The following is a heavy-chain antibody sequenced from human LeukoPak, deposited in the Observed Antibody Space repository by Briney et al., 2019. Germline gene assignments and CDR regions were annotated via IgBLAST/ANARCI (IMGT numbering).Heavy chain of an antibody. J-gene: IGHJ6*03. CDR2: IRYDGSDK. D-gene: IGHD3-10*02. CDR3: AKVFDYHYMDV. CDR1: GFRFSNYG. Sequence: GGSLRLSCAGSGFRFSNYGMEWVRQAPGKGLEWVAFIRYDGSDKYYADSVKGRFIISRENSKNTGYLQMNGLRVEDTAVYYCAKVFDYHYMDVWGKGTTVIVSS. V-gene: IGHV3-30*02.